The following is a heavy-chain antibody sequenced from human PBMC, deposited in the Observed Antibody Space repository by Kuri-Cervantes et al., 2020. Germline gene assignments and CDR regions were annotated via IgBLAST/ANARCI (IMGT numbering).Heavy chain of an antibody. CDR1: GGSFSGYY. Sequence: GSLRLSCAVYGGSFSGYYWSWIRQPPGKGLEWIGEINHSGSTNYNPSLKSRVTISVDTSKNQFSLKLSSVTAADTAVYYCARAVAVAGMGPQFDYWGQGTLVTVSS. CDR3: ARAVAVAGMGPQFDY. J-gene: IGHJ4*02. CDR2: INHSGST. V-gene: IGHV4-34*01. D-gene: IGHD6-19*01.